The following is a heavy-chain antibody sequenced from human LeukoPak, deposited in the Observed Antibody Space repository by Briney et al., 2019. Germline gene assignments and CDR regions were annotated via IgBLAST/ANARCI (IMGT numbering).Heavy chain of an antibody. D-gene: IGHD6-19*01. V-gene: IGHV3-11*04. CDR2: ISWRGDSI. CDR3: ARDKYNSGAYGDFDH. CDR1: GFTFSDYY. J-gene: IGHJ4*02. Sequence: GGSLRLSCTASGFTFSDYYMTWLRQAPGKGLEWVSYISWRGDSIDYADSVKGRFTISRDNAKNSLYLQMNSLRAGDTAVYYCARDKYNSGAYGDFDHWGQGTLVTVSS.